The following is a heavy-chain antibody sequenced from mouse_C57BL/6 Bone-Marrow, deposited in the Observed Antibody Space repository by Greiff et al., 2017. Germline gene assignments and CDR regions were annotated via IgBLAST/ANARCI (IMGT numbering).Heavy chain of an antibody. CDR3: AKASNYAGESMDY. J-gene: IGHJ4*01. CDR1: GFSLTSYG. D-gene: IGHD2-5*01. CDR2: IWRGGST. V-gene: IGHV2-5*01. Sequence: VKLVESGPGLVQPSQSLSITCTVSGFSLTSYGVHWVRQSPGKGLEWLGVIWRGGSTDCNAAFMSRLSITKDNSKSQVFFKMNSLQADDTAIYYCAKASNYAGESMDYWGQGTSVTVSS.